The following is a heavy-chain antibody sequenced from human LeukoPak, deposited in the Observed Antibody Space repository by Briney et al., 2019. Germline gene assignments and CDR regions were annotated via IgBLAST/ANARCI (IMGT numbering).Heavy chain of an antibody. D-gene: IGHD2-2*01. Sequence: GGSLRLSCAASGFTFSGSAMHWVRQASGKGLEWVGRIRSKASSYATAYAASVKGRFTISRDDSKNTAYLQMNSLKTEDTAVYYCARSNTREIDYWGQGTLVTVSS. J-gene: IGHJ4*02. V-gene: IGHV3-73*01. CDR1: GFTFSGSA. CDR2: IRSKASSYAT. CDR3: ARSNTREIDY.